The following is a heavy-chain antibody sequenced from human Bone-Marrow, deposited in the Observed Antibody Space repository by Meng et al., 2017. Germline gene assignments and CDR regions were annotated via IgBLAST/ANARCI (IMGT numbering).Heavy chain of an antibody. J-gene: IGHJ4*02. CDR2: IKREADGGTA. Sequence: VRLVESGGGVVNAGWSLRVSCAVSGLTFSNAWLSWFRQAPGKGLEWVGHIKREADGGTAEYAAPVKGRFSISRDDSKNTLYLQMNSLKTEDTAVYYCVGDFLGNWGQGTLVTVSS. V-gene: IGHV3-15*01. CDR1: GLTFSNAW. D-gene: IGHD3-16*01. CDR3: VGDFLGN.